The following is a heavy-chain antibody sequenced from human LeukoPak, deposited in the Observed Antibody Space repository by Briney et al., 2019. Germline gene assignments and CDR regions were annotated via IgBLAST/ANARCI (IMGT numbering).Heavy chain of an antibody. CDR1: GGSISSHY. Sequence: SETLSLTCTVSGGSISSHYWSWIRQPPGKGLEWIGYIYYSGSTNYNPSLKSRVTISVDTSKNQFYLKLSSVSAADTAVYYCAREGGAAPHFDYWGQGTLVTVSS. CDR3: AREGGAAPHFDY. D-gene: IGHD6-6*01. V-gene: IGHV4-59*11. CDR2: IYYSGST. J-gene: IGHJ4*02.